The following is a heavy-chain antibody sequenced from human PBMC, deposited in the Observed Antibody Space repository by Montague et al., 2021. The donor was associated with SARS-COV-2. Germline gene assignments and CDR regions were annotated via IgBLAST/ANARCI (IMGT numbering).Heavy chain of an antibody. D-gene: IGHD3-22*01. CDR3: ARGHQGTTMIVVVMVGEQYYFDY. CDR1: GESFSGYY. J-gene: IGHJ4*02. Sequence: SETLSLTCAVYGESFSGYYWPWIRQPPGKGLEWIGDINHRGSTKYNPSLKSRVTISVDTSKNQFSLRLSSVTAADTAVYYCARGHQGTTMIVVVMVGEQYYFDYWGQGTLVTVFS. V-gene: IGHV4-34*01. CDR2: INHRGST.